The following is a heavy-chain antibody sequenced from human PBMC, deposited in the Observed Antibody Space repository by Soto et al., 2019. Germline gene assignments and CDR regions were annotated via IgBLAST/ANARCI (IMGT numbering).Heavy chain of an antibody. V-gene: IGHV1-69*12. J-gene: IGHJ4*02. CDR1: GGTFSSYA. CDR2: IIPILCTA. CDR3: ASGDYPGRKDFDY. D-gene: IGHD4-17*01. Sequence: QVQLVQSGAEVKKPGSSVKVSGNASGGTFSSYAISGVRLAPGQGLEWMGGIIPILCTANYAHKFQGRVTIPADEDTSTAYMELSSLRYEDTAVYYCASGDYPGRKDFDYWGQGTLVTVSS.